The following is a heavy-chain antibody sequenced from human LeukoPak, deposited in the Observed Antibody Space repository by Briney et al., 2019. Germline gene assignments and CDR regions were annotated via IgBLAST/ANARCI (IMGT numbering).Heavy chain of an antibody. V-gene: IGHV4-59*12. Sequence: SETLSLTCTVSGDSISSSYWTWIRQPPGKRLEWIGYIYHSGSTKYNPSLKSRVTLSVDTSKNQFSLKLSSVTAADTAVYYCARDQYYYGSGSYSWFDPWGQGTLVTVSS. CDR2: IYHSGST. D-gene: IGHD3-10*01. CDR1: GDSISSSY. CDR3: ARDQYYYGSGSYSWFDP. J-gene: IGHJ5*02.